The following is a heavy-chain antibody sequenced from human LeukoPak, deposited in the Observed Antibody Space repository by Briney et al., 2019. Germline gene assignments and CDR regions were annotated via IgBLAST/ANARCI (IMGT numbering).Heavy chain of an antibody. CDR1: GFTFGSYA. J-gene: IGHJ4*02. Sequence: GGSLRLSCAASGFTFGSYAMHWVRQAPGKGLEWVAVISYDGSNKYYADSVKGRFTISRDNAKNSLYLQMNSLRAEDTAVYYCAIESSGGDQDYWGQGTLVTVSS. CDR3: AIESSGGDQDY. D-gene: IGHD6-19*01. CDR2: ISYDGSNK. V-gene: IGHV3-30*04.